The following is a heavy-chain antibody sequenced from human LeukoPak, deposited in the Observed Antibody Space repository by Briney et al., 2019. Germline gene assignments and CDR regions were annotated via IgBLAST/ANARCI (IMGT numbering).Heavy chain of an antibody. J-gene: IGHJ4*02. CDR1: VFNFVDYA. CDR3: AKDGGAGCSDDWCPPDS. D-gene: IGHD2-21*01. CDR2: INWNGGHT. Sequence: GGSLRLSCAASVFNFVDYAMHWFRQAPGKGLEWVSGINWNGGHTGYADSVKGRFTISRDNAKNSLYLQMNSLNAEDTAFYFCAKDGGAGCSDDWCPPDSWGQGTLVTVSS. V-gene: IGHV3-9*01.